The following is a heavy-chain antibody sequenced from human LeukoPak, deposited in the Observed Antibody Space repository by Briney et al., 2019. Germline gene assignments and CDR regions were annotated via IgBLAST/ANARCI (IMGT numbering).Heavy chain of an antibody. Sequence: SETLSLTCAVYGGSFSGYYWSWIRQPPGKGLEWIGEINHSGSTNYNPSLKSRVTISVDTSKNQFSLKLSSVTAADTAVYYCARGYCRSTSCYDSLWFDPWGQGTLVTVSS. D-gene: IGHD2-2*01. J-gene: IGHJ5*02. CDR3: ARGYCRSTSCYDSLWFDP. V-gene: IGHV4-34*01. CDR1: GGSFSGYY. CDR2: INHSGST.